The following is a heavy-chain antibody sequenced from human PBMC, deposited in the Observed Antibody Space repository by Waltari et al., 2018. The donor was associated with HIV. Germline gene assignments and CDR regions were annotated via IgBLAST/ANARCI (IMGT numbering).Heavy chain of an antibody. CDR2: IYSGGST. CDR3: ARGAFSSGWNFDY. D-gene: IGHD6-19*01. V-gene: IGHV3-53*01. J-gene: IGHJ4*02. CDR1: GFTVSSNY. Sequence: EVQLVESGGGLIQPGGSLRLSCAASGFTVSSNYMSWVRQAPGKGLEWVSVIYSGGSTYDADSVKGRFTISRDNSKNTLYLQMNSLRAEDTAVYYCARGAFSSGWNFDYWGQGTLVTVSS.